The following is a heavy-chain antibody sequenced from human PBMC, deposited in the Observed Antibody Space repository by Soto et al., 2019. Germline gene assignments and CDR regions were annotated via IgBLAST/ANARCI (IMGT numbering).Heavy chain of an antibody. D-gene: IGHD1-26*01. J-gene: IGHJ6*02. V-gene: IGHV1-18*01. CDR2: ISAYNGNT. CDR3: ARGPRSYYGYYYGMDV. CDR1: GYTFTSYG. Sequence: QVQLVQSGAEVKKPGASVKVSCKASGYTFTSYGISWVRQAPGQGLEWMGWISAYNGNTNYAQKLQGRVTITADESTSTAYMELSSLRSEDTAVYYCARGPRSYYGYYYGMDVWGQGTTVTVSS.